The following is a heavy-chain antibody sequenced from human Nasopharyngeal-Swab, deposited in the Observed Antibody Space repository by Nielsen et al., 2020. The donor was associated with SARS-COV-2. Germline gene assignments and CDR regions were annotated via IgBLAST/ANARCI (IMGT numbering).Heavy chain of an antibody. V-gene: IGHV6-1*01. Sequence: SKTLSLTCAISGDSVSSNSAAWNWIRQSPSRGLEWLGRTYYRSKWYNDYAVSVKSRITINPDTSKNQFSLQLNSVTPEDTAVYYCAREDGYFDWLGGSYYYYGMDVWGQGTTVTVSS. CDR1: GDSVSSNSAA. CDR2: TYYRSKWYN. J-gene: IGHJ6*02. D-gene: IGHD3-9*01. CDR3: AREDGYFDWLGGSYYYYGMDV.